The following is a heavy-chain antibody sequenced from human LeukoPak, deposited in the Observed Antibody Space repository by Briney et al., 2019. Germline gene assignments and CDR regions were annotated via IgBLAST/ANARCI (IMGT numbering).Heavy chain of an antibody. Sequence: PGGSLRLSCAASGFTFSNFWMSWVRQVPGEGLEWVAKIKQDGSEIHYVDSVKGRFTISRDNAQNSLYLHMHSLRAEDTAVYYCTRDRQGSGIYSTDYWGRGTLVTVSS. CDR2: IKQDGSEI. CDR1: GFTFSNFW. CDR3: TRDRQGSGIYSTDY. V-gene: IGHV3-7*01. D-gene: IGHD3-10*01. J-gene: IGHJ4*02.